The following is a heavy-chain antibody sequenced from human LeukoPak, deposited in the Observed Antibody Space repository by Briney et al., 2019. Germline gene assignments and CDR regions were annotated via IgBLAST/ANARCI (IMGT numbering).Heavy chain of an antibody. J-gene: IGHJ4*02. V-gene: IGHV3-21*01. D-gene: IGHD4-17*01. Sequence: GGSLRLSCAASGFTFSSYAMSWVRQAPGKGLEWVSGISSSGSGDNTYYADSVKGRFTISKDNAKNSLYLQMNSVRAEDTAVYYCARAGGSTVSHSDYWGQGTLVTVSS. CDR3: ARAGGSTVSHSDY. CDR1: GFTFSSYA. CDR2: ISSSGSGDNT.